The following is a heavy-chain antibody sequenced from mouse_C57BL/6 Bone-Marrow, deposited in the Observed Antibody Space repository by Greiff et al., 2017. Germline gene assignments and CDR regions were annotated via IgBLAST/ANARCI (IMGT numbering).Heavy chain of an antibody. CDR3: TVPYYSNYPY. D-gene: IGHD2-5*01. J-gene: IGHJ2*01. CDR2: IRLKSDNYAT. CDR1: GFTFSNYW. V-gene: IGHV6-3*01. Sequence: VQLKQSGGGLVQPGGSMKLSCVASGFTFSNYWMNWVRQSPEKGLEWVAQIRLKSDNYATPYAESVKGRFTISRDDSKSSVYLQMNNLRAEDTGIYYCTVPYYSNYPYWGQGTTLTVSS.